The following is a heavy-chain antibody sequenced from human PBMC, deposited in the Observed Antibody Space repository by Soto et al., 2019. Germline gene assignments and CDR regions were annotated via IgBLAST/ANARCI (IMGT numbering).Heavy chain of an antibody. V-gene: IGHV3-33*01. D-gene: IGHD2-15*01. CDR3: ARGQMPAATNYFDF. CDR1: GFTFSSYA. Sequence: GGSLRLSCAASGFTFSSYAIHWVRQAPGKGLEWVAIIWFDGSNIYYADSVKGRFSISRDNSKNTLFLQMDSLRAEDTAVYYCARGQMPAATNYFDFWGQGTLVTVYS. J-gene: IGHJ4*02. CDR2: IWFDGSNI.